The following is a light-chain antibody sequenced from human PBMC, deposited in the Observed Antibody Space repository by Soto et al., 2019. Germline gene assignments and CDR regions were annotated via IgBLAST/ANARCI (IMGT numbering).Light chain of an antibody. CDR2: DVS. V-gene: IGLV2-8*01. CDR3: SSYAGSNNLGV. CDR1: SSDVGVYNY. J-gene: IGLJ1*01. Sequence: QSVLTQPPSASGSLGQSVTISCTGTSSDVGVYNYVSWYQYQPGKAPELMIYDVSKRPSGVPDRFSGSKSGNTASLTVSGLQAEDEADYYCSSYAGSNNLGVFGTGTKVTVL.